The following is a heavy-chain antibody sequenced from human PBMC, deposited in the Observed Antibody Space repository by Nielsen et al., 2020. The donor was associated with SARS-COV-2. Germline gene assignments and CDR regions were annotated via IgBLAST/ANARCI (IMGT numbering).Heavy chain of an antibody. D-gene: IGHD2-21*02. J-gene: IGHJ6*02. CDR3: AKDLYGDYAARGIDV. Sequence: GESLKISCAASGSTFDEYAMHWVRQAPGKGLEWVALITWDGFSTHYGDSVKGRFSISRDNSKNSLYLHMSSLKSEDTAVYYCAKDLYGDYAARGIDVWGQGTAVTVSS. CDR1: GSTFDEYA. V-gene: IGHV3-43D*03. CDR2: ITWDGFST.